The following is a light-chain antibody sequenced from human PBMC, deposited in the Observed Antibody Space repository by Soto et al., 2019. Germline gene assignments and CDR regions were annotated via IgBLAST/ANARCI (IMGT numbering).Light chain of an antibody. Sequence: IQLTQSPSSLSASVGDRITITCRASQGISNYLAWYQQKPGKVPQVLIYAASTLQSGVPSRFSGSGSGTDFTLTISSLQPEDVATYYCQKYDSAWTFGQGAKVDIK. CDR3: QKYDSAWT. CDR2: AAS. J-gene: IGKJ1*01. V-gene: IGKV1-27*01. CDR1: QGISNY.